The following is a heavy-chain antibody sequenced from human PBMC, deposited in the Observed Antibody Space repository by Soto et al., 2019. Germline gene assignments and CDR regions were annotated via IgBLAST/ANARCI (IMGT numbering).Heavy chain of an antibody. D-gene: IGHD2-15*01. CDR1: GFTFSSYG. V-gene: IGHV3-30*18. Sequence: GGSLRLSCAASGFTFSSYGMHWVRQAPGKGLEWVAVISYDGSNKCYADSVKGRFTISRDNSKNTLYLQMNSLRAEDTAVYYCAKDPSRISRLLDPWGQGTLVTVSS. J-gene: IGHJ5*02. CDR3: AKDPSRISRLLDP. CDR2: ISYDGSNK.